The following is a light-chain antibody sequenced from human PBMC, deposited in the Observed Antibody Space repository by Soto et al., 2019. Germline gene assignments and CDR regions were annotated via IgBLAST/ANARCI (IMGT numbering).Light chain of an antibody. CDR2: AAS. Sequence: EIVMTQSPATLSVSPGERATLSCRASQSVSSNLAWYQQKSGQTPRLLIYAASTRATDIPARFSGSGSGTESTLSISSLQSEDFAVYYYQQYDNWPLTFGGGTKVEIK. CDR1: QSVSSN. CDR3: QQYDNWPLT. J-gene: IGKJ4*01. V-gene: IGKV3-15*01.